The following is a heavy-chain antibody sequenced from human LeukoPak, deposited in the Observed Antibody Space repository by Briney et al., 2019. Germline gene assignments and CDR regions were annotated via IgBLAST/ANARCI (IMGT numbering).Heavy chain of an antibody. CDR2: INPNSGGT. J-gene: IGHJ3*02. Sequence: ASVKVSCKASGYTFTGYYMHWVRQAPGQGLEWMGRINPNSGGTNYAQKFQGRVTMTRDTSTSTAYMELSRLRSDDTAVYYCARANGDQRSNAFDIWGQGTMVTVSS. V-gene: IGHV1-2*06. CDR1: GYTFTGYY. CDR3: ARANGDQRSNAFDI. D-gene: IGHD4-17*01.